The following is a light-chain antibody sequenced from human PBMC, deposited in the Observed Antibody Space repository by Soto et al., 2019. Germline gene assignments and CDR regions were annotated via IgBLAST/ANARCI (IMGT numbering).Light chain of an antibody. J-gene: IGKJ2*01. V-gene: IGKV3-20*01. CDR3: QLYGDSPMYT. CDR2: GAS. Sequence: EIVLTKSPGTLSLSPGERATLSCRASQSVSDRSLAWYHQKPGQAPRLLIYGASRRATGIPDTFSGSGSGTDFTLTISRLEPEDFAVYYCQLYGDSPMYTFGQGTKLEIK. CDR1: QSVSDRS.